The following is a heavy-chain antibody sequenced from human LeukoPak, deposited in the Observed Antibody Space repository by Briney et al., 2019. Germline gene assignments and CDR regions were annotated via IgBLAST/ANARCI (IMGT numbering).Heavy chain of an antibody. CDR1: GFTFSSYS. J-gene: IGHJ4*02. V-gene: IGHV3-48*02. CDR2: ISSSSTGI. Sequence: PGSSLRISCAASGFTFSSYSMNWVSQAPGKGLEWVSYISSSSTGIYYADSVKSRFTISRDNAKNSLYLKMNSLRDEDAAAYYCAKARNYYFDYWGQGTLVTVSS. CDR3: AKARNYYFDY.